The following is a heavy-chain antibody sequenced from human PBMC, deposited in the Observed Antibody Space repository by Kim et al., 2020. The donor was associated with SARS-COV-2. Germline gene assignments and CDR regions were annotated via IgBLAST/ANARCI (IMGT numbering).Heavy chain of an antibody. Sequence: GGSLRLSCAASGFSFSDYWMHWVRQAPGKGLVWVSRISRDGRTTHYEDSVRGRFTITRDNAKNTVYLQMDSLSAEDTAIYYCAGGIDYWGQGTLVTVSS. CDR1: GFSFSDYW. D-gene: IGHD3-16*01. CDR2: ISRDGRTT. CDR3: AGGIDY. J-gene: IGHJ4*02. V-gene: IGHV3-74*01.